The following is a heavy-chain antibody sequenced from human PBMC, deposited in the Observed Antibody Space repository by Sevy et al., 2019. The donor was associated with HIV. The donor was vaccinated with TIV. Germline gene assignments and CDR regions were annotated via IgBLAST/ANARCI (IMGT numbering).Heavy chain of an antibody. CDR1: GITFTIYT. CDR3: AREDSNGLCYSH. Sequence: GGSLRLSCAASGITFTIYTMNWVRQAPGKGLEWVSSISSSSSYIYYADSVKGRFTISRDNAKSSLYLQMNSLRAEDTAMYYCAREDSNGLCYSHWGQGTLVTVSS. V-gene: IGHV3-21*01. J-gene: IGHJ4*02. CDR2: ISSSSSYI. D-gene: IGHD2-8*01.